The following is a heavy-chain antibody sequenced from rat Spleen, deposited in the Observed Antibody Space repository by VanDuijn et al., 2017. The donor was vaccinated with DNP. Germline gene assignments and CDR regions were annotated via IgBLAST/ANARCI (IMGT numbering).Heavy chain of an antibody. J-gene: IGHJ1*01. D-gene: IGHD1-3*01. V-gene: IGHV5-58*01. Sequence: EVQLVETGGGSVQPGRSLKLSCVVSGFTFSSYWMYWIRQAPGKGLEWVASISYDGGSTSYGDSVKGRFTISRDNAKSTLYLQMDSLRSEDTATYFCARHGRVTTVATYWYFDFWGPGTMVTVSS. CDR2: ISYDGGST. CDR3: ARHGRVTTVATYWYFDF. CDR1: GFTFSSYW.